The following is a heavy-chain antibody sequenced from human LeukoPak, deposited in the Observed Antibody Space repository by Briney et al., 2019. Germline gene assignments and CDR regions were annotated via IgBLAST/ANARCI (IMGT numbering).Heavy chain of an antibody. V-gene: IGHV4-61*02. D-gene: IGHD6-19*01. Sequence: SQTLSLTCTVSGGSILCGRYYWSWIRQPAGKGLEWIGRIYTSGSTNYNPSLRSRVTISLDTSKNQLSLKLSSVPAADTAVYYCARGPGSGWFGWFDPWGQGTLVTVSS. CDR2: IYTSGST. CDR3: ARGPGSGWFGWFDP. J-gene: IGHJ5*02. CDR1: GGSILCGRYY.